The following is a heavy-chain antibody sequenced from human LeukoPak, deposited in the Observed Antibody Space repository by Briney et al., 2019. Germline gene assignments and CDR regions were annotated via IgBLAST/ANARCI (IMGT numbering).Heavy chain of an antibody. CDR2: IYSGGRT. CDR3: ARGYTFGHDAFDI. Sequence: GGSLRLSCAASGFTVSSNYMSWVRQALGKGLEWVSVIYSGGRTYYADSVKGRFTISRDNSKNTLYLRMNSLRAEDSAVYYCARGYTFGHDAFDIWGQGTMVTVSS. V-gene: IGHV3-53*01. J-gene: IGHJ3*02. D-gene: IGHD5-18*01. CDR1: GFTVSSNY.